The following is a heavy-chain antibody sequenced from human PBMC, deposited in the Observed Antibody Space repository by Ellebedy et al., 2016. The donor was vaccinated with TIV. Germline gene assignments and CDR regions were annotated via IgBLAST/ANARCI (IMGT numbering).Heavy chain of an antibody. CDR1: GSFVSFA. J-gene: IGHJ4*02. CDR2: IIPVLGVT. CDR3: AKHCGGDCYPYFHS. V-gene: IGHV1-69*10. D-gene: IGHD2-21*02. Sequence: AASVKVSCKASGSFVSFAISWVRQAPGHGLEWIGGIIPVLGVTNYAQKFHGRVTIVADRSTGTGYMELISLTSEDTAVYYCAKHCGGDCYPYFHSWGQGTLVTVSS.